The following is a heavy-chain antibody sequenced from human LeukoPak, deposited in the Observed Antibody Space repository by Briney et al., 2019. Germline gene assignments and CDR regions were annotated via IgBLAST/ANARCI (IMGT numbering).Heavy chain of an antibody. CDR3: ASQQLGIDYFDY. J-gene: IGHJ4*02. Sequence: PGVSLRLSCAASGFTFSSYWMHWVRQAPGKGLVCVSRINSDGSSTSYADSVKGRFNISRDNAKNTLYLQMNSLRAEDTAVYYCASQQLGIDYFDYWGQGTLVTVSS. D-gene: IGHD7-27*01. CDR2: INSDGSST. CDR1: GFTFSSYW. V-gene: IGHV3-74*01.